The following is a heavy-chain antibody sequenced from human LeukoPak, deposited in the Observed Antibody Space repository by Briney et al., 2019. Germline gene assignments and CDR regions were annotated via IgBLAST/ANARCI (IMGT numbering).Heavy chain of an antibody. J-gene: IGHJ4*02. CDR2: INHSGST. D-gene: IGHD3-22*01. CDR1: GGSFSGYY. CDR3: ARDRSHYYDSSGYLY. Sequence: PSETLSLTCAVYGGSFSGYYWSWIRQPPGKGLEWIGEINHSGSTNYNPSLKSRVTISVDTSKNQFSLKLSSVTAADTAVYYCARDRSHYYDSSGYLYWGQGTLVTVSS. V-gene: IGHV4-34*01.